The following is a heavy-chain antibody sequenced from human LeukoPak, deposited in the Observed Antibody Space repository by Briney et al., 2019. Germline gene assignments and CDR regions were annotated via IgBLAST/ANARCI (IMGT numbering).Heavy chain of an antibody. D-gene: IGHD4-23*01. CDR3: AKTKYGGNSYFDY. CDR2: ISGSGGST. CDR1: GFTFSSYA. V-gene: IGHV3-23*01. Sequence: GGSLRLSCAASGFTFSSYAMSWVRQAPGKGLEWVSAISGSGGSTYYADSVKGRFTIPRDNSKNTLYLQMNSLRAEDTAVYYCAKTKYGGNSYFDYWGQGTLVTVSS. J-gene: IGHJ4*02.